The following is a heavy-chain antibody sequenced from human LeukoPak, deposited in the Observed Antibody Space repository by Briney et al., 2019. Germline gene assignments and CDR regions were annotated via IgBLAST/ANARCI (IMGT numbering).Heavy chain of an antibody. J-gene: IGHJ5*02. Sequence: GGSLRLSCAASGFTFSSYAMSWVRQAPGKGLEWVSAISGSGGSTYYADSVKGRFTISRDNSKNTLYLQMSSLRAEDTAVYYCARVLTGSWDWFDPWGQGTLVTVSS. CDR3: ARVLTGSWDWFDP. D-gene: IGHD2-8*02. CDR1: GFTFSSYA. CDR2: ISGSGGST. V-gene: IGHV3-23*01.